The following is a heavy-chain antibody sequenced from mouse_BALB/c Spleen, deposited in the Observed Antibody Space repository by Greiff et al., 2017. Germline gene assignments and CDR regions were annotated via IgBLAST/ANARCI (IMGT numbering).Heavy chain of an antibody. Sequence: EVQRVESGGGLVQPGGSMKLSCVASGFTFSNYWMNWVRQSPEKGLEWVAEIRLKSNNYATHYAESVKGRFTISRDDSKSSVYLQMNNLRAEDTGIYYCTRSYYGSSRYFDYWGQGTTLTVSS. V-gene: IGHV6-6*02. CDR2: IRLKSNNYAT. CDR3: TRSYYGSSRYFDY. J-gene: IGHJ2*01. CDR1: GFTFSNYW. D-gene: IGHD1-1*01.